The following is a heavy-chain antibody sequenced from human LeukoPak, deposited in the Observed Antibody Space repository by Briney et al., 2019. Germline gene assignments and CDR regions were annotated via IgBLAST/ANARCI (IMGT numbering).Heavy chain of an antibody. D-gene: IGHD3-3*01. Sequence: GGSLRLSCAASGFAFSDYYMGWIRQAPGKGLEWVSYISSSGSTIYYADSVKGRFTISRDNAKNSLYLQMNSLRAEDTAVYYCARDTRYFLTYDFWSGYGGHPKSDAFDIWGQGTMVTVSS. CDR2: ISSSGSTI. CDR1: GFAFSDYY. V-gene: IGHV3-11*04. CDR3: ARDTRYFLTYDFWSGYGGHPKSDAFDI. J-gene: IGHJ3*02.